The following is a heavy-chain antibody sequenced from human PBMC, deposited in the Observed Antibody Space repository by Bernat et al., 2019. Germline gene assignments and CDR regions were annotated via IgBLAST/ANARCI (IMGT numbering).Heavy chain of an antibody. CDR3: ARDRAILEGKDIYWYFDL. V-gene: IGHV3-66*01. CDR1: GFTFSSYS. Sequence: EVQLVESGGGLVKPGGSLRLSCAASGFTFSSYSMNWVRQAPGKGLEWVSVIYSGGSTYYADSVKGRFTISRDNSKNTLYLQMNSLRAEDTAVYYCARDRAILEGKDIYWYFDLWGRGTLVTVSS. D-gene: IGHD3-3*01. J-gene: IGHJ2*01. CDR2: IYSGGST.